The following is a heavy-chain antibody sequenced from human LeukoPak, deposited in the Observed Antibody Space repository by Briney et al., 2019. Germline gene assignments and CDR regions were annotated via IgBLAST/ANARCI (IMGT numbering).Heavy chain of an antibody. J-gene: IGHJ5*02. D-gene: IGHD3-22*01. CDR3: ARVWYYYDSSGLNWFDP. CDR1: GGSISNFY. V-gene: IGHV4-59*12. CDR2: IYYSGST. Sequence: SETLSLTCTVSGGSISNFYWSWIRQPPGKGLEWIGYIYYSGSTTYNPSLKSRVTISVDTSKNQFSLKLSSVTAADTAVYYCARVWYYYDSSGLNWFDPWGQGTLVTVSS.